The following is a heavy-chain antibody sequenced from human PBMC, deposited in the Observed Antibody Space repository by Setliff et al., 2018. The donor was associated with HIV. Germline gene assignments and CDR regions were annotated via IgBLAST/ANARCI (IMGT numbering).Heavy chain of an antibody. V-gene: IGHV7-4-1*02. CDR3: VRDLARQIAH. J-gene: IGHJ4*02. CDR1: GYNVTVSA. CDR2: ISTKTENP. Sequence: ASVKVSCKASGYNVTVSAINWVRQAPGQALEWLGWISTKTENPTYAQGLTGQFVFSLDTSISAAYLQMNSLRAEDTGLYYCVRDLARQIAHWGQGTLVTVSS. D-gene: IGHD2-21*01.